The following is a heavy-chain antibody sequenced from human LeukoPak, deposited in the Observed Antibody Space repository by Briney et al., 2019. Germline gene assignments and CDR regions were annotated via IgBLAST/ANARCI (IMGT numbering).Heavy chain of an antibody. CDR1: GGSFSGYY. J-gene: IGHJ6*03. CDR2: INHSGST. CDR3: ARSYYYYMDV. Sequence: SETLSLTCAVYGGSFSGYYWSWIRQPPGKGLVWIGEINHSGSTNYNPSLKSRVTISVDTSKNQFSLKLSSVTAADTAVYYCARSYYYYMDVWGKGTTVTVSS. V-gene: IGHV4-34*01.